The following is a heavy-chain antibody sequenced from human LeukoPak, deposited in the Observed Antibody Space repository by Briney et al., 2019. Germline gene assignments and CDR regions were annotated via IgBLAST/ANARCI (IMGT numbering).Heavy chain of an antibody. J-gene: IGHJ4*02. D-gene: IGHD7-27*01. CDR2: ILAGGTNT. CDR1: GFTFSNYA. CDR3: ATHQATGAHSKFDY. V-gene: IGHV3-23*01. Sequence: GGSLRFYCAASGFTFSNYAMTWVRQAPGNGLEWFSSILAGGTNTQYADSVRGRFTISRDTSKNTLYLQMNSLRAEDTALYHCATHQATGAHSKFDYWGQGTLVTVSS.